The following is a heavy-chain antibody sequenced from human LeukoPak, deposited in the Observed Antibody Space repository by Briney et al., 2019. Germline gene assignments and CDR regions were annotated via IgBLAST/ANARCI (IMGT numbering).Heavy chain of an antibody. CDR3: ARDYYVSSGYYGRRYFDY. V-gene: IGHV4-59*01. J-gene: IGHJ4*02. Sequence: SEALSLTCAVYGGSFSGYYWSWIRQPPGEGLEWIGYIYYSGSTNYNPSLKSRVTISVDTSKNQFSLKLSSVTAADTAVYYCARDYYVSSGYYGRRYFDYWGQGTLVTVSS. D-gene: IGHD3-22*01. CDR1: GGSFSGYY. CDR2: IYYSGST.